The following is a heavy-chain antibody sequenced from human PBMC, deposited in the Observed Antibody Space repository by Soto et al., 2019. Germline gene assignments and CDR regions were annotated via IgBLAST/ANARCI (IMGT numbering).Heavy chain of an antibody. V-gene: IGHV1-18*01. D-gene: IGHD6-19*01. CDR3: ARDRAVVGSWDY. J-gene: IGHJ4*02. CDR2: ISTYNGNT. CDR1: GYTFTAHG. Sequence: GASVKVSCKASGYTFTAHGISWVRQAPGQGLEWMGWISTYNGNTNYAQNFQGRVTMTTDTSTSTAYMELRSLRSDDTAVYYCARDRAVVGSWDYWGQGTQVNVSS.